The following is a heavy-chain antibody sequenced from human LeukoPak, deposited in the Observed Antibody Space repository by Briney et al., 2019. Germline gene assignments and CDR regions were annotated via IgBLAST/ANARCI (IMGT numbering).Heavy chain of an antibody. D-gene: IGHD5-24*01. V-gene: IGHV4-59*01. CDR3: ARGSRDGYNTFNFDY. CDR1: GGSISSYY. CDR2: IYYSGST. Sequence: SETLSLTCTVSGGSISSYYWSWIRQPPGKGLEWIGYIYYSGSTNYNPSLKSRVTISVDTSKNQFSLKLSSVTAADTAVYYCARGSRDGYNTFNFDYWGQGTLVTVSS. J-gene: IGHJ4*02.